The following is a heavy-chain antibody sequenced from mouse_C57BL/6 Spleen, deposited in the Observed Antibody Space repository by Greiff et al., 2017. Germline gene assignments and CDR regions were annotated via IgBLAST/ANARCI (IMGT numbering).Heavy chain of an antibody. J-gene: IGHJ1*03. CDR2: IHPNSGST. CDR3: ARSVSGGYFDV. V-gene: IGHV1-64*01. CDR1: GYTFTSYW. Sequence: QVQLQQPGAELVKPGASVKLSCKASGYTFTSYWMHWLKRRPGQGLEWIGMIHPNSGSTNYNEKFKSKATLTVDKSSSTAYMQLSSLTSEDSAVYYCARSVSGGYFDVWGTGTTVTVSS. D-gene: IGHD1-1*01.